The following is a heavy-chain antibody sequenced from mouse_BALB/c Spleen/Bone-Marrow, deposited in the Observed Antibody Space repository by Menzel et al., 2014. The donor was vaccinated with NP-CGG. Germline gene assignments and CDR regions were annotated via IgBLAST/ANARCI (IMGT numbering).Heavy chain of an antibody. CDR1: GYSITSDYA. Sequence: EVKLMESGPGLVKPSQSLSLTCTVTGYSITSDYAWNWIRQFPGKKLEWMGYISYSGNTSYNPSLKSRISITRDTSKNQFFLQLNSVTTEDTATYYCARSYCFYYFDYWGQGTTLTVSS. CDR3: ARSYCFYYFDY. V-gene: IGHV3-2*02. D-gene: IGHD2-10*01. J-gene: IGHJ2*01. CDR2: ISYSGNT.